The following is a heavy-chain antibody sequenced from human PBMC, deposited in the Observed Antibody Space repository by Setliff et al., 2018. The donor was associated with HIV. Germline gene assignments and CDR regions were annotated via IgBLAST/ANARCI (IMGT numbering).Heavy chain of an antibody. CDR1: GFSVSNYY. CDR3: ARVLPYNSALEY. J-gene: IGHJ4*02. CDR2: IYSGGDT. D-gene: IGHD3-10*01. Sequence: HPGGSLRLSCVASGFSVSNYYMSWVRQAPGGGLEWVSSIYSGGDTYHADSVKGRFTLSRDNSKNTLYLQMDSLRPDDTAVYYCARVLPYNSALEYWGLGALVTVSS. V-gene: IGHV3-66*02.